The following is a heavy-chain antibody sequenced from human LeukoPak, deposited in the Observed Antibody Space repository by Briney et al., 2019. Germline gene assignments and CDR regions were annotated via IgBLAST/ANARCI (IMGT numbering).Heavy chain of an antibody. V-gene: IGHV4-59*01. CDR2: IYYSGST. CDR1: GGSISSYY. D-gene: IGHD1-26*01. J-gene: IGHJ4*02. CDR3: ARVRGALRVPDY. Sequence: EPSETLSLTCTVSGGSISSYYWSWIRQPPGKGLEWIGYIYYSGSTNYNPSLKSRVTISVDTSKYQFSLELSSVTAADTAVYYCARVRGALRVPDYWGQGTLVTVSS.